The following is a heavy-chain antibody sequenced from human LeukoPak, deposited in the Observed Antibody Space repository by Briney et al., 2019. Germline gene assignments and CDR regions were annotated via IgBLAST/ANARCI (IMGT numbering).Heavy chain of an antibody. D-gene: IGHD3-10*01. CDR3: ARKVFGYYGSGNDY. CDR2: IYYSGST. CDR1: GGSISSYY. J-gene: IGHJ4*02. Sequence: SETLSLTCTVSGGSISSYYWSWIRQPPGKGLEWIGYIYYSGSTNYNPSLKSRVTISVDTSKNQFSLKLSSVTAADTAVYYCARKVFGYYGSGNDYWGQGTLVTVSS. V-gene: IGHV4-59*12.